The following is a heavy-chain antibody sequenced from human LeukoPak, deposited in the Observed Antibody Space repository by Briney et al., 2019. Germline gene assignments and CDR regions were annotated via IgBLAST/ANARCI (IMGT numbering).Heavy chain of an antibody. CDR2: INHSGST. J-gene: IGHJ4*02. Sequence: PSETLSLTCTVSGGSISSYYWSWIRQPPGKGLEWIGEINHSGSTNYNPSLKSRVTISVDTSKNQFSLKLSSVTAADTAVYYCARGFAYFDYWGQGTLVTVSS. CDR3: ARGFAYFDY. V-gene: IGHV4-34*01. CDR1: GGSISSYY.